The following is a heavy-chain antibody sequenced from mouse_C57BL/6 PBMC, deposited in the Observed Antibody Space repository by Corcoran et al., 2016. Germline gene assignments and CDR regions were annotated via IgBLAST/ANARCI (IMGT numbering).Heavy chain of an antibody. J-gene: IGHJ4*01. CDR1: GYTFTTYG. CDR3: ARCCDGYYGAMDY. D-gene: IGHD2-3*01. Sequence: QIQLVQSGPELKKPGETVKISCKASGYTFTTYGMSWVNQAPGKGLKWMGWINTYSGVPTYADDFKGRFAFSLETSASTAYLQINNLKNEDTATYFCARCCDGYYGAMDYWGQGTSVTVSS. CDR2: INTYSGVP. V-gene: IGHV9-3*01.